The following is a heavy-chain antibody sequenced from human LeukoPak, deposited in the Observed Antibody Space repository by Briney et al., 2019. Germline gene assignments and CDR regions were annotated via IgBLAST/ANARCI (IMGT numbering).Heavy chain of an antibody. Sequence: SETLSLTCAVSGYSISSGYYWGWSRQPPGKGLEWIGSIYHSGSTYYNPSLKSRVTISVDTSKNQFSLTLSSVTAADTAVYYCARVGLAVADYWGQGTLVTVSS. CDR1: GYSISSGYY. D-gene: IGHD6-19*01. V-gene: IGHV4-38-2*01. CDR2: IYHSGST. J-gene: IGHJ4*02. CDR3: ARVGLAVADY.